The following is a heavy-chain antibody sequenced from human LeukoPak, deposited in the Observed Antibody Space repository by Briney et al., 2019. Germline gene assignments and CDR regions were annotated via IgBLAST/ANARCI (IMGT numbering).Heavy chain of an antibody. CDR3: ARDHDTSGYFYQIFDF. D-gene: IGHD3-22*01. V-gene: IGHV3-23*01. J-gene: IGHJ4*02. CDR1: GFSFRSYG. CDR2: ISGSGDST. Sequence: PGGSLRLSCAASGFSFRSYGIGWVRQAPGKGLEWVSAISGSGDSTYYVDSVKGRFTISRDNAKNTLYLQMNSLGPEDTAVYYCARDHDTSGYFYQIFDFWGQGTLVTVSS.